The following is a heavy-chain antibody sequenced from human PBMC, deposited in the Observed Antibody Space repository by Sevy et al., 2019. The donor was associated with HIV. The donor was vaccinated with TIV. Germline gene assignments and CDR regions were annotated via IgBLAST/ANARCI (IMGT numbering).Heavy chain of an antibody. CDR3: ESGGRYSYVGGGSFDY. CDR1: GFTFSSYS. CDR2: ISSSSSTI. V-gene: IGHV3-48*01. D-gene: IGHD5-18*01. J-gene: IGHJ4*02. Sequence: GGSLRLSCAASGFTFSSYSMNWVRQAPGKGLEWVSYISSSSSTIYYADSVKGRFTISRDNAKNSLYLQMNSLRAGDTAVYSCESGGRYSYVGGGSFDYWGQGTLVTVSS.